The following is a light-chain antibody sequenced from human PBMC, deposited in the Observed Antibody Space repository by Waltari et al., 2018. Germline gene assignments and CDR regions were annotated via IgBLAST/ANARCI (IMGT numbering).Light chain of an antibody. V-gene: IGLV3-19*01. Sequence: SSELTQDPAVSVALGQTVRITCQGDSLSTYYATWYQQRPRQAPILVIYLRNSRPSGTPDRFSGSSTGNTGSLTLTGAQAEDEADYYCSSRDTSGDHWVFGGGTKLTVL. CDR3: SSRDTSGDHWV. J-gene: IGLJ3*02. CDR1: SLSTYY. CDR2: LRN.